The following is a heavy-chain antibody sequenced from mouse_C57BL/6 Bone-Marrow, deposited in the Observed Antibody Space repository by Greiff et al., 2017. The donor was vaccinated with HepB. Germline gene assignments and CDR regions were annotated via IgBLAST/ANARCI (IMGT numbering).Heavy chain of an antibody. CDR3: ASIYGFAY. Sequence: EVKLMESGPGLVKPSQSLSLTCSVTGYSITSGYYWNWIRQFPGNKLEWMGYISYDGSNNYNPSLKNRISITRDTSKNQFFLKLNSVTTEDTATYYCASIYGFAYWGQGTLVTVSA. D-gene: IGHD1-3*01. V-gene: IGHV3-6*01. CDR2: ISYDGSN. CDR1: GYSITSGYY. J-gene: IGHJ3*01.